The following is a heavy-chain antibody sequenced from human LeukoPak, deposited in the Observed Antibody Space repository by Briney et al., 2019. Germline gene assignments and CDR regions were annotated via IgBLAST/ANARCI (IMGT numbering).Heavy chain of an antibody. D-gene: IGHD3-3*01. CDR3: ARVNVYYDFWSGYLGP. V-gene: IGHV1-69*13. CDR1: GGTFSSYA. CDR2: IIPIFGTA. J-gene: IGHJ5*02. Sequence: SVKVSCXASGGTFSSYAISWVRQAPGQGLEWMGGIIPIFGTANYAQKFQGRVTITADESTSTAYMELSSLRSEDTAVYYCARVNVYYDFWSGYLGPWGPGTLVTVSS.